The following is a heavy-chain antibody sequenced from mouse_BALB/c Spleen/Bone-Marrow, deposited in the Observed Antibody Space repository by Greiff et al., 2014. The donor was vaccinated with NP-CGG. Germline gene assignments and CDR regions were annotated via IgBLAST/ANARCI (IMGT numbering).Heavy chain of an antibody. Sequence: VQLQQSGPELVKPGASVKMSCKASGYTFTDYIISWVKQRVGQGLEWIGEIYPGIGSTYYNEKFKGKATLTADKSSNIAYMQLSSLTSEDSAVYFCARRKNVWFAYWGQGTLVTVSA. CDR1: GYTFTDYI. V-gene: IGHV1-77*01. CDR3: ARRKNVWFAY. CDR2: IYPGIGST. J-gene: IGHJ3*01.